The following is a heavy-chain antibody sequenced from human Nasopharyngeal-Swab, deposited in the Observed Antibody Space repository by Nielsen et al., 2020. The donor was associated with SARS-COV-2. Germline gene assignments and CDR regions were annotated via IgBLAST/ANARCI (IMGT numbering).Heavy chain of an antibody. V-gene: IGHV3-23*01. Sequence: GGSLRLSCAASGFTVSNNYMSWVRQAPGKGLEWVSAISGSGGSTYYADSVKGRFTISRDNSKNTLYLQMNSLRAEDTAVYYCAKDWGIITTYGMDVWGQGTTVTVSS. CDR2: ISGSGGST. CDR1: GFTVSNNY. CDR3: AKDWGIITTYGMDV. D-gene: IGHD3-10*01. J-gene: IGHJ6*02.